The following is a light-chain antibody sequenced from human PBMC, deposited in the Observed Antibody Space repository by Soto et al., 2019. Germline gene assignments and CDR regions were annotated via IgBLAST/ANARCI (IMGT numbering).Light chain of an antibody. V-gene: IGKV3D-7*01. CDR3: QQDYNLPWT. CDR2: GAS. J-gene: IGKJ1*01. Sequence: EIVMTQSPATLSLSPGDRATLSCRASQFMSSNYLSWYQQKPGQAPRLLIYGASTRATGIPDRFSGSGSETDFTLTISSLQPEDFAVYYCQQDYNLPWTFGHGTKMDIK. CDR1: QFMSSNY.